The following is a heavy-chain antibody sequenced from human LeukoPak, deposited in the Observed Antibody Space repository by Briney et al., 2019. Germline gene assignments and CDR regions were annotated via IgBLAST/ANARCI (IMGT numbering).Heavy chain of an antibody. CDR3: TTGGYGGQFDY. Sequence: PGGSLRLSCTASGFTCSNAWMSWVRQAPGKGLEWVGRIKSKTDGGTTDYAAPVKGRFTISRDDSKNTLYLQMNSLKTEDTAVYYCTTGGYGGQFDYWGQGTLVTVSS. V-gene: IGHV3-15*01. CDR2: IKSKTDGGTT. J-gene: IGHJ4*02. D-gene: IGHD5-12*01. CDR1: GFTCSNAW.